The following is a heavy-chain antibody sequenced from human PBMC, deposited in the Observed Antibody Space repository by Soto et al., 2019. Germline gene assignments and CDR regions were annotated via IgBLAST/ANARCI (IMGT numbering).Heavy chain of an antibody. D-gene: IGHD5-18*01. CDR3: AKERRRGSYGYDAFDI. CDR1: RLTFSAYG. J-gene: IGHJ3*02. Sequence: QVQLVESGGGVVQPGTSLRLSCGASRLTFSAYGMHWVRQAPGKGLEWVAVISYDETKKYYADSVKGRFTIARDNSKNTLYLQMDSLRAEDTAVYYCAKERRRGSYGYDAFDIWGQGTTVTVSS. CDR2: ISYDETKK. V-gene: IGHV3-30*18.